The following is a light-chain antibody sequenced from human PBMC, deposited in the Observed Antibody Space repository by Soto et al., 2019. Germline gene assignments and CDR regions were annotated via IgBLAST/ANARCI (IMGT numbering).Light chain of an antibody. CDR2: DVN. CDR3: SSYTTSASII. CDR1: SSDIGTYRY. V-gene: IGLV2-14*03. Sequence: QSVLTQPASVAGSPGQSLAITCTGSSSDIGTYRYVSWYQQHPGKAPRLVLFDVNRRPSGVSDRFSGDKSGSTASLTISGLQAEDEAYYSCSSYTTSASIIFGGGTKVTV. J-gene: IGLJ2*01.